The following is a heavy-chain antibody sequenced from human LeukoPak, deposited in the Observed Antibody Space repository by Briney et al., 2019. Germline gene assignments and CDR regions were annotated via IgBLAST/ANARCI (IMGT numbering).Heavy chain of an antibody. CDR1: GGSISSGGYY. Sequence: PSQTLSLTCTVSGGSISSGGYYWSWIRQHPGKGLEWIGYIYYSGSTYYNPSLKSRVTISVDTSKNQFSLKLSSVTAADTAVYYCARDLGGHDYGDPQRMRGYFDYWGQGTLVTVSS. CDR3: ARDLGGHDYGDPQRMRGYFDY. D-gene: IGHD4-17*01. CDR2: IYYSGST. J-gene: IGHJ4*02. V-gene: IGHV4-31*03.